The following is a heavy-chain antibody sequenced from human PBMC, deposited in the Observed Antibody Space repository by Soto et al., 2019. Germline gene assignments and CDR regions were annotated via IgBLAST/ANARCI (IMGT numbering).Heavy chain of an antibody. V-gene: IGHV4-59*01. Sequence: SETLSLTCTVSGGSISSYYWSWIRQPPGKGLEWIGYIYYSGSTNYNPSLKSRVTISVDTSKNQFSLKLSSVTAADTAVYYCARSRYYSYFDYWGQGTLVTVS. CDR2: IYYSGST. J-gene: IGHJ4*02. D-gene: IGHD1-26*01. CDR3: ARSRYYSYFDY. CDR1: GGSISSYY.